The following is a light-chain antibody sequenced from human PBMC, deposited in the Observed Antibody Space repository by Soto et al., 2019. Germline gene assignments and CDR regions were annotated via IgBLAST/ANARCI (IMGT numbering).Light chain of an antibody. Sequence: DIQVTQSPSSVSASVGDRVTITCRASQGLVNWLAWYQQKPGKAPKLLIYAASSFQSGVPSRFSGSGSGTDFTLTISSLQPDDFATYYCQQTSSFPLTFGGGTKVEIK. CDR2: AAS. CDR3: QQTSSFPLT. J-gene: IGKJ4*01. CDR1: QGLVNW. V-gene: IGKV1-12*01.